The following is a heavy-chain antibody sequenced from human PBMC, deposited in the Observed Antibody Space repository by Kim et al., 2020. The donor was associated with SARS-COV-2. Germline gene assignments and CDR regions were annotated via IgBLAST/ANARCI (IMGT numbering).Heavy chain of an antibody. CDR3: ARADSSGWYGSVGY. D-gene: IGHD6-19*01. J-gene: IGHJ4*02. Sequence: KPSLKSRVTISVDKSKNQFSLKLSSVTAADTAVYYCARADSSGWYGSVGYWGQGTLVTVSS. V-gene: IGHV4-31*02.